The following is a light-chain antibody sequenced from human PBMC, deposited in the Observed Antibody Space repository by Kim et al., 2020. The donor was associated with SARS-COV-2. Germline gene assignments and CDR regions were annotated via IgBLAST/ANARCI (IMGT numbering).Light chain of an antibody. CDR2: DAS. J-gene: IGKJ2*01. CDR3: QQYDVYPYT. V-gene: IGKV1-16*02. CDR1: QGISTY. Sequence: SASVEDRVTITCRASQGISTYLAWFQAKPGKAPKSLIYDASSLQSGVPSKFSGRGSGTEFTLTITSLQPEDFATYYCQQYDVYPYTFGQGTKLEI.